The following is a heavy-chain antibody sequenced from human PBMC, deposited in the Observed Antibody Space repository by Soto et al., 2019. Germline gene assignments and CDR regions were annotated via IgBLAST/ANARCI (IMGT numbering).Heavy chain of an antibody. V-gene: IGHV3-23*01. J-gene: IGHJ3*02. D-gene: IGHD6-19*01. CDR3: AKKFSTSALAVAAKDAFDI. Sequence: EVQLLESGGGLVQPGGSLRLSCAASGFTFSSYAMSWVRQAPGKGLEWVSAISGSGGSTYYADSVKGRFTISRDNSKNTLYLKMNSLRAEDTAVYYCAKKFSTSALAVAAKDAFDIWGQGTMVTVSS. CDR1: GFTFSSYA. CDR2: ISGSGGST.